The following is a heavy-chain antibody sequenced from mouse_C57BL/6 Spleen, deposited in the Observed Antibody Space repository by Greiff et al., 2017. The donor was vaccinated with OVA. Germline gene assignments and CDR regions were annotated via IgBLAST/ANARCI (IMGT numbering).Heavy chain of an antibody. Sequence: DVQLQESGPGMVKPSQSLSLTCTVTGYSITSGYDWHWIRHFPGNKLEWMGYISYSGSTNYNPSLKSRISITHDTSKNHFFLKLNSVTTEDTATYYCARGREVPGYFDYWGQGTTLTVSS. CDR3: ARGREVPGYFDY. CDR2: ISYSGST. V-gene: IGHV3-1*01. CDR1: GYSITSGYD. J-gene: IGHJ2*01.